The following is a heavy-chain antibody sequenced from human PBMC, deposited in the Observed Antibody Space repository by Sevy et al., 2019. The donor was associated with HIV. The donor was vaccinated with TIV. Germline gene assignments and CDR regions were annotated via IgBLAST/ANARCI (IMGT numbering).Heavy chain of an antibody. D-gene: IGHD3-16*01. CDR3: ARDPFGGYYFDH. CDR2: IRGDGSRR. CDR1: GFDFSTYW. Sequence: GGSLRLSCAASGFDFSTYWMHWVRQAPGKGLVWVSRIRGDGSRRSHADSVKGRFTISRDNAKNTLYLQMNSLRAEDTALYFCARDPFGGYYFDHWGPGTLVTVSS. J-gene: IGHJ4*02. V-gene: IGHV3-74*01.